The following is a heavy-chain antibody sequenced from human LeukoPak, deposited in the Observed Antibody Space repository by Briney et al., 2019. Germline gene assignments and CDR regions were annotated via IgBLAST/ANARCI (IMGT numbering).Heavy chain of an antibody. V-gene: IGHV4-61*08. CDR2: IYYSGST. Sequence: SQTLSLTCTVSGGSISSGGYYWSWIRQPPGKGLEWIGYIYYSGSTNYNPSLKSRVTISVDTSKNQFSLKLNSVTAADTAVYYCVREGRDNSGWYYFDYWGQGTLVTVSS. CDR1: GGSISSGGYY. CDR3: VREGRDNSGWYYFDY. D-gene: IGHD6-19*01. J-gene: IGHJ4*02.